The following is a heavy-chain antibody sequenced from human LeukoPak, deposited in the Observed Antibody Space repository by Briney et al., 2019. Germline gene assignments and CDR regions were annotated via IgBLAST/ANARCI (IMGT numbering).Heavy chain of an antibody. J-gene: IGHJ4*02. CDR2: ISGSGGST. V-gene: IGHV3-23*01. CDR3: AKAFSISRWELGRGYYFDY. Sequence: GGSLRLSCAASGFTFSSYAMSWVRQAPGKGLEWVSAISGSGGSTYYADSVKGRFTISRDNSKNTLYLQMNSLRAEDTAVYYCAKAFSISRWELGRGYYFDYWGQGTLVTVSS. D-gene: IGHD1-26*01. CDR1: GFTFSSYA.